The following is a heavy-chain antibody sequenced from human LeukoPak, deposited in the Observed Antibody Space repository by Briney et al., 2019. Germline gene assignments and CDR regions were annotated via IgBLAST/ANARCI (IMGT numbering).Heavy chain of an antibody. Sequence: GGSLRLSCAASGFTFSGHSMTWVRQTPGKGLEWVSVIFGNGVKTYYADSLKGRFTISRDNSKSTLYLQMNSLRADDTAVYYCAIVGDWSNYFGMDAWGQGTTVSVSS. D-gene: IGHD3-16*01. CDR2: IFGNGVKT. J-gene: IGHJ6*02. V-gene: IGHV3-23*01. CDR3: AIVGDWSNYFGMDA. CDR1: GFTFSGHS.